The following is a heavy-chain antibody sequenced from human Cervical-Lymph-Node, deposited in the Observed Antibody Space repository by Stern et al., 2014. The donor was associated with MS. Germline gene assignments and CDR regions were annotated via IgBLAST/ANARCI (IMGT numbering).Heavy chain of an antibody. CDR3: ATWGAGSSPPLFY. V-gene: IGHV7-4-1*02. J-gene: IGHJ4*02. Sequence: VQLVESGSELKKPGALVKVSCKASGYNLTTFAINWVRQAPGQGLEWMGWNNTKTGNPTFAQGFTGRFVFSLDASINTAYLQIISLKAEDSAVYYCATWGAGSSPPLFYWGQGTLVTVSS. CDR2: NNTKTGNP. D-gene: IGHD6-6*01. CDR1: GYNLTTFA.